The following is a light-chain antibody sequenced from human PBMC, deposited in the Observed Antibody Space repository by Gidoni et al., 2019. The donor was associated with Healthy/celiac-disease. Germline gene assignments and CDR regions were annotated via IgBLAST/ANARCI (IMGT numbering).Light chain of an antibody. V-gene: IGKV3-11*01. Sequence: EIVLTQSPATLSLSPGERATLSCRASQSVSSYLAWYQQTPGQAPRLLIYDASNRATGILARFSGSGSGTDFTLTISSLEPEDFAVYYCQQRSNWPPWTFGQGTKVEIK. CDR3: QQRSNWPPWT. CDR1: QSVSSY. CDR2: DAS. J-gene: IGKJ1*01.